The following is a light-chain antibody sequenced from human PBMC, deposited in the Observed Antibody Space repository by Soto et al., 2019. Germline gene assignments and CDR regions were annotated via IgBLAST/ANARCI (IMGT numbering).Light chain of an antibody. CDR1: QSVISSC. CDR2: TTS. CDR3: QQRNNWPPIT. V-gene: IGKV3D-20*02. Sequence: EIVLTQSPGTLSLSPGERATLSCTASQSVISSCLAWYQRKPGQAPRLLIHTTSIRATDIPDRFSGSGSGTDFTLTISRLEPDDFAVYYCQQRNNWPPITFGQGTRLEI. J-gene: IGKJ5*01.